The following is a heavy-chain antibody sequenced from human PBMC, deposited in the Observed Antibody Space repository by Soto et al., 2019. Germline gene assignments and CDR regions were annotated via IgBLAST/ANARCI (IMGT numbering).Heavy chain of an antibody. D-gene: IGHD3-3*01. V-gene: IGHV3-48*01. CDR2: ISSSSSTI. Sequence: GGSLRLSCAASGFTFITYSMNWVRQAPGKGLEWVSYISSSSSTIHYADSVKGRFTISRDNAKNSLYLQMNSLRAEDTAVYYCAREVRVRGFAFDIWGQGTMVTVSS. CDR1: GFTFITYS. CDR3: AREVRVRGFAFDI. J-gene: IGHJ3*02.